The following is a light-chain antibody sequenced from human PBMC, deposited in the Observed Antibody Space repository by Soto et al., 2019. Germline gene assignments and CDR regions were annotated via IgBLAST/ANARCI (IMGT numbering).Light chain of an antibody. CDR3: RSYAGSNNVV. CDR1: SSDVGGYNY. V-gene: IGLV2-8*01. Sequence: QSVLTQPPSASGSPGQSVTISCTGTSSDVGGYNYVSWYQQHPGKAPKLMIYEVSKRPSGVPDRFSGSKSGNTASLTVSGRQAEDEADYYCRSYAGSNNVVFGGGTKLTVL. CDR2: EVS. J-gene: IGLJ2*01.